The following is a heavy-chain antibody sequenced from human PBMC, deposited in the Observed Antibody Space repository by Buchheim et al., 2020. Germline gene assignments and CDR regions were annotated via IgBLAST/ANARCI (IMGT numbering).Heavy chain of an antibody. J-gene: IGHJ4*02. V-gene: IGHV3-23*01. CDR2: ISGSGGST. CDR3: AKVSGYCSSTSCYRPYYFDY. Sequence: EVQLLESGGGLVQPGGSLRLSCAASGFTFSSYAMSWVRQAPGKGLEWVSAISGSGGSTYYADSVKGRFTISRDNSKNTLYLQMNSLRAEDTAVYYCAKVSGYCSSTSCYRPYYFDYWGQGTL. D-gene: IGHD2-2*01. CDR1: GFTFSSYA.